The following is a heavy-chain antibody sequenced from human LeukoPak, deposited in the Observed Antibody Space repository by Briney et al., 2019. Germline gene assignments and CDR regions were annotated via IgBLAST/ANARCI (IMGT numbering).Heavy chain of an antibody. V-gene: IGHV4-39*07. CDR1: GFTFSRYD. J-gene: IGHJ5*02. Sequence: GSLRLSCAAPGFTFSRYDMHWVRQPPGKGLEWMGSMYYTGTTYYNPSLKTRVTMSFDTSKNQFSLNLSSVTAADTAVYYCARDWGTPMAHTDHWGQGTLVTVSS. CDR2: MYYTGTT. CDR3: ARDWGTPMAHTDH. D-gene: IGHD5-18*01.